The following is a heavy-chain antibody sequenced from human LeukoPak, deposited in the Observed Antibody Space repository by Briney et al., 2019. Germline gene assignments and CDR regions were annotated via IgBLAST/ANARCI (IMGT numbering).Heavy chain of an antibody. V-gene: IGHV3-21*01. Sequence: GGSLRLSCAASGFTFSSYSMNWVRQAPGKGLEWVSSISSSSSYIYYADSVKGRFTISRDNAKNSLYLQMNSLRAEDTAAYYCARTAVAGTTPGWFDPWGQGTLVTVSS. CDR3: ARTAVAGTTPGWFDP. J-gene: IGHJ5*02. CDR1: GFTFSSYS. CDR2: ISSSSSYI. D-gene: IGHD6-19*01.